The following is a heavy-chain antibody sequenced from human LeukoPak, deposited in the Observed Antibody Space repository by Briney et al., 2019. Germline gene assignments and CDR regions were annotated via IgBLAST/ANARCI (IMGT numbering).Heavy chain of an antibody. CDR1: GYTFTGYY. CDR3: GRDGSGSYYSFVS. J-gene: IGHJ4*02. V-gene: IGHV1-2*02. CDR2: INPNSGGT. Sequence: ASVKVSCKASGYTFTGYYMHWVRQAPGQGLEWMGWINPNSGGTNYAHKFPGRVTMTRDTSISTAYLELSRLRSDETAVYYCGRDGSGSYYSFVSWGQGTLVTVSS. D-gene: IGHD3-10*01.